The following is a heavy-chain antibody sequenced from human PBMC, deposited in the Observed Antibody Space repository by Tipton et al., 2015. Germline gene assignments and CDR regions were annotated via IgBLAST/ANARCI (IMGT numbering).Heavy chain of an antibody. J-gene: IGHJ6*02. CDR1: GGTFTNFA. D-gene: IGHD3-9*01. CDR3: ARGVDWQSTGHYYYYGLDV. Sequence: QVQLVQSGPEVKKPGSSVKVSCKVSGGTFTNFAIAWVRQAPGQGLEWMGGIILISGRTNYAQKFQGRVTITADESTTTVYMELSGLKSDDTALYYCARGVDWQSTGHYYYYGLDVWGHGT. CDR2: IILISGRT. V-gene: IGHV1-69*01.